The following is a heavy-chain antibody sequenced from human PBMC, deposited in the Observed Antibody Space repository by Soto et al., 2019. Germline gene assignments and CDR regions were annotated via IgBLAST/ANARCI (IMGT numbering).Heavy chain of an antibody. CDR1: GFTFSSYA. D-gene: IGHD4-17*01. CDR3: ARETTVMGDYYYGMDV. J-gene: IGHJ6*02. CDR2: ISYDGSNK. Sequence: GGSLRLSCAASGFTFSSYAMHWVSQAPGKGLEWVAVISYDGSNKYYADSVKGRFTISRDNSKNTLYLQMNSLRAEDTAVYYCARETTVMGDYYYGMDVWGQGTTVTVSS. V-gene: IGHV3-30-3*01.